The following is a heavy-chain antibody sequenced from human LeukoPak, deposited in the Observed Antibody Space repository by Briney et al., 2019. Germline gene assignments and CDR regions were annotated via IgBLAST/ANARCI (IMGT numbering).Heavy chain of an antibody. CDR2: INSGGSST. Sequence: PGGSLRLSCAASGFTFSSYLMHWVRQAPGKGLVWVSRINSGGSSTSYADSVKGRFTISRDNAKSTLYLQMNSLRAEDTAVYYCARTVRRVMVITPPYYYYGMYVWGQGTTVTVSS. V-gene: IGHV3-74*01. J-gene: IGHJ6*01. CDR3: ARTVRRVMVITPPYYYYGMYV. D-gene: IGHD3-22*01. CDR1: GFTFSSYL.